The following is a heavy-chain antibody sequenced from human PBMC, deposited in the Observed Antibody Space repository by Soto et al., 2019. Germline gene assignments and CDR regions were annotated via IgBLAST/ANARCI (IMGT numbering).Heavy chain of an antibody. CDR2: ISHSGGT. CDR1: GGSFSDYY. D-gene: IGHD1-26*01. V-gene: IGHV4-34*01. J-gene: IGHJ5*02. Sequence: SETLSLTCAVYGGSFSDYYWSWIRQPPGKGLEWIGEISHSGGTNYNPSLKSRLTISLDTSKNQFSLKLTSVTAADTAVYYCASLSASGNSYWFDPWGQGTLVTVSS. CDR3: ASLSASGNSYWFDP.